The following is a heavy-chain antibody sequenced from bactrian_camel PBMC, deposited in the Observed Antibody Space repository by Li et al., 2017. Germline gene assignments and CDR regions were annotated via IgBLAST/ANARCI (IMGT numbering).Heavy chain of an antibody. CDR3: AADEYSDGTFLSRPWNRATEYNA. V-gene: IGHV3S53*01. J-gene: IGHJ6*01. CDR2: ITSDGTS. D-gene: IGHD1*01. Sequence: HVQLVESGGGSVQAGGSLRLSCVASGHNNNGYCMGWFRQAPGKEREGVASITSDGTSTYAESVKGRFTISKDNANKTLYLEMNNLTSEDAAMYVCAADEYSDGTFLSRPWNRATEYNAWGQGTQVTVS. CDR1: GHNNNGYC.